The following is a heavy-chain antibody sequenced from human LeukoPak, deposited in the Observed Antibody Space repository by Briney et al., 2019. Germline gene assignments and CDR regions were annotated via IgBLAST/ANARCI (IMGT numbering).Heavy chain of an antibody. Sequence: PGGSLRLSCAASGFTFSSYSMNWVRQAPGKGLEWVSYISSSSSTIYYADSVKGRFTISRDNAKNSLYLQMNSLRAEDTAVYYCARDYIAAAGTCFDYWGQGTLVTVSS. J-gene: IGHJ4*02. CDR2: ISSSSSTI. CDR3: ARDYIAAAGTCFDY. CDR1: GFTFSSYS. V-gene: IGHV3-48*04. D-gene: IGHD6-13*01.